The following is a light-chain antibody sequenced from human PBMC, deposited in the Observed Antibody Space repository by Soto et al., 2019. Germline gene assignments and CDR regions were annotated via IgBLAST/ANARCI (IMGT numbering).Light chain of an antibody. V-gene: IGKV3-20*01. J-gene: IGKJ5*01. CDR2: GAS. CDR3: QQYGSSPPT. Sequence: EIVLTQSPGTLSLSPGERATLSCRASQSVRDNFLAWYQQRPGQTPRLLFYGASNRATGIPDRFSGSGSGTDFTLTITGLESEDFAVYYWQQYGSSPPTFGQGARLEIK. CDR1: QSVRDNF.